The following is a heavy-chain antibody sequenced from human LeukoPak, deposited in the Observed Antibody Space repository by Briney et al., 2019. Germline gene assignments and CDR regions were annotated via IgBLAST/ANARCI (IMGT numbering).Heavy chain of an antibody. CDR3: ARKLWGNGLDV. Sequence: SETLSLTCTVSGGSISSYYWSWIRQPPGKGLEWIGYIYYSGSTNYNPSLKSRVTISVDTSKNQFSLKLSSVTAADTAVYYCARKLWGNGLDVWGPGTTVTVSS. V-gene: IGHV4-59*01. CDR2: IYYSGST. D-gene: IGHD3-10*01. J-gene: IGHJ6*02. CDR1: GGSISSYY.